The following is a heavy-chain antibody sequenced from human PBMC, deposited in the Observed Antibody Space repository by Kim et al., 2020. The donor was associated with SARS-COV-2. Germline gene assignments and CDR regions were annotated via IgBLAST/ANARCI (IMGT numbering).Heavy chain of an antibody. V-gene: IGHV3-21*01. D-gene: IGHD6-13*01. J-gene: IGHJ6*02. Sequence: ADPVKGRFPISRDNAKNSLYLQMNSLRAEDTAVYYCARYSSYYYYYGMDVWGQGTTVTVSS. CDR3: ARYSSYYYYYGMDV.